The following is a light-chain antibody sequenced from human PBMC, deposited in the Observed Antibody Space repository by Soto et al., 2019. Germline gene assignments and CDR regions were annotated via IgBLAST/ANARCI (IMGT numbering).Light chain of an antibody. CDR1: QSISSW. CDR3: QQYNSYPHT. V-gene: IGKV1-5*03. J-gene: IGKJ2*01. Sequence: DIQLTQFPATLSPSAGDRVTISCRASQSISSWLAWYQQKPGQAPKLLIYKASSLHSGAPSRFSGSGSGTGFTLTISTLQPDDFATYYCQQYNSYPHTFGQGTKLEIK. CDR2: KAS.